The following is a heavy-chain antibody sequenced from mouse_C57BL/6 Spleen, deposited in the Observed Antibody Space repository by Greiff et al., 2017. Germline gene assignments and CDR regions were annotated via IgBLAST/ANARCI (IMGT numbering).Heavy chain of an antibody. CDR2: IHPNSGST. J-gene: IGHJ4*01. CDR3: ERWGSYAMDY. CDR1: GYTFTSYW. V-gene: IGHV1-64*01. Sequence: QVQLQQPGAELVKPGASVKLSCKASGYTFTSYWMHWVKQRPGQGLEWIGMIHPNSGSTNYNEKFKSKATLTVDKSSSTAYMQLSSLTSEDSAVYYCERWGSYAMDYWGQGTSVTVSS.